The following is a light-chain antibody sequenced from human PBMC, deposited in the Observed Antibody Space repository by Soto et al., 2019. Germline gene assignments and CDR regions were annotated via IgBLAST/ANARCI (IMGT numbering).Light chain of an antibody. J-gene: IGLJ2*01. V-gene: IGLV2-14*01. Sequence: QSALTQPASVSGSPGQSVTISCTGTSSDVGGYNYVSWYQQVPGKAPKLMIYDVSNRPSGVSNRFSGSKSGNTASLTISGLQAEDEADYYCSSYTSSSTLVVFGGGTKLTVL. CDR1: SSDVGGYNY. CDR2: DVS. CDR3: SSYTSSSTLVV.